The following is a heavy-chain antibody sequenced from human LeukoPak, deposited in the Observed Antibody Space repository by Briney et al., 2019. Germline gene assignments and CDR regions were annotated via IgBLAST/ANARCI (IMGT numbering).Heavy chain of an antibody. CDR3: ARDFEDCSGGSCLYYFDY. D-gene: IGHD2-15*01. J-gene: IGHJ4*02. V-gene: IGHV1-69*05. CDR1: GGTFSSYA. CDR2: IIPISGTA. Sequence: ASVKVSCKASGGTFSSYAISWVRQAPGQGLEWMGRIIPISGTANYAQKFQGRVTITTDESTSTAHMELSSLRSEDTAVYYCARDFEDCSGGSCLYYFDYWGQGTLVTVSS.